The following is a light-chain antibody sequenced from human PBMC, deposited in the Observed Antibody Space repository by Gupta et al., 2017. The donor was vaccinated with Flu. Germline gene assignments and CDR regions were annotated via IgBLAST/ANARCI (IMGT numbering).Light chain of an antibody. CDR2: DAS. V-gene: IGKV3-11*01. CDR1: QSVSSY. CDR3: QQRTNGHPIIT. Sequence: EIVLTQSPATLSLSPGERATLSCRASQSVSSYLAWYQQKPGQAPRLLIYDASNRAKGITARCSGSGVGTDVNLTISSREPEDFEVYYCQQRTNGHPIITFGRGTKVEIK. J-gene: IGKJ4*01.